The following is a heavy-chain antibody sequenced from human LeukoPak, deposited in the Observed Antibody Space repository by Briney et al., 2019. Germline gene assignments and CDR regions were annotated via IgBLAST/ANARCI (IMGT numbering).Heavy chain of an antibody. J-gene: IGHJ3*02. CDR3: ARGQYYDFWSGYYTTLNAFDI. Sequence: SETLSLTCAVNGGSFSGYYWSWIRQPPGKGLEWMGEINHSGSTNYNPSLKSRVTISVDTSKNQFSLKLCSVTAADTAVYYCARGQYYDFWSGYYTTLNAFDIWGQGTMVTVSS. V-gene: IGHV4-34*01. CDR2: INHSGST. D-gene: IGHD3-3*01. CDR1: GGSFSGYY.